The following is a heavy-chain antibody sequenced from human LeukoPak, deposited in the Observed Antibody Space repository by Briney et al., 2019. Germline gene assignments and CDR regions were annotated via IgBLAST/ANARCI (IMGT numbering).Heavy chain of an antibody. V-gene: IGHV5-51*01. Sequence: GESLKISCKGSGYSFTSYWIGWVRRMPGKGLEWMGIIYPGDSDTRYSPSFQGQVTISADKSISTAYLQWSSLKASDTAMYYCARSRHYYGSGRYNWFDPWGQGTLVTVSS. CDR3: ARSRHYYGSGRYNWFDP. D-gene: IGHD3-10*01. CDR1: GYSFTSYW. J-gene: IGHJ5*02. CDR2: IYPGDSDT.